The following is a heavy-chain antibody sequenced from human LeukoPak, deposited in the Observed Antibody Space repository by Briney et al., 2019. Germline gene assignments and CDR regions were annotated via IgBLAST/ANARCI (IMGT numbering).Heavy chain of an antibody. CDR2: IIPIFGTA. D-gene: IGHD5/OR15-5a*01. CDR3: ARDTSLGLPRRYYYYMDV. J-gene: IGHJ6*03. CDR1: GGTFSSYA. V-gene: IGHV1-69*06. Sequence: SVKVSCKASGGTFSSYAISWVRQAPGQGLEWMGGIIPIFGTANYAQKFQGRVTITADKSTSTAYMELSSLRSEDTAVYYCARDTSLGLPRRYYYYMDVWGKGTTVTVSS.